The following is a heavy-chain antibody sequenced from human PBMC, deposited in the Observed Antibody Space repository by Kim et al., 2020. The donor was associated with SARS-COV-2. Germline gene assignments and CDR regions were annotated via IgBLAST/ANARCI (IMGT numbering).Heavy chain of an antibody. J-gene: IGHJ4*02. CDR1: GFTFSRSW. V-gene: IGHV3-74*01. CDR2: INSDGSST. CDR3: ARVGHLGADYWGAQLYYFDH. Sequence: GGSLRLSCAASGFTFSRSWMHWVRQAPGKGLVWVSRINSDGSSTIYADSVKGRFTISRDNAKNTLYLQMNSLRAEDTAVYYCARVGHLGADYWGAQLYYFDHRGQGTLGTVSS. D-gene: IGHD7-27*01.